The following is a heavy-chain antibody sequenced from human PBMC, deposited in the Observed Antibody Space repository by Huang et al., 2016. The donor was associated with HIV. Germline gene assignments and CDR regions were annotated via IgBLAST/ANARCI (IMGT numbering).Heavy chain of an antibody. D-gene: IGHD3-10*01. CDR3: ARDATKNPRGWFDP. V-gene: IGHV4-34*02. CDR1: GGSLSGYY. CDR2: INHRGSP. Sequence: QVHLQQWGAGLLKSAETLSLPCAVYGGSLSGYYWSWLRQTPGKGLEWIGEINHRGSPKYNPSLKSRVSISMDGSKKQFSLKLRSISDADTAVYFCARDATKNPRGWFDPWGQGTLVTVSA. J-gene: IGHJ5*02.